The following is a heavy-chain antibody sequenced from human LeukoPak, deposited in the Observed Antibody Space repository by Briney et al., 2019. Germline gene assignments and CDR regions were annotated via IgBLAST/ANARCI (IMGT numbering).Heavy chain of an antibody. V-gene: IGHV4-4*07. D-gene: IGHD3-3*01. CDR3: ARFITIFGVAYYYYYMDV. J-gene: IGHJ6*03. CDR2: IYYSGST. CDR1: GGSISSYY. Sequence: PSETLSLTCTVSGGSISSYYLSWIRQPAGKGLEWIGRIYYSGSTNYNPSLKSRVSISVDTSMNQFSLKLSSVTAADTAVYYCARFITIFGVAYYYYYMDVWGKGTTVTVSS.